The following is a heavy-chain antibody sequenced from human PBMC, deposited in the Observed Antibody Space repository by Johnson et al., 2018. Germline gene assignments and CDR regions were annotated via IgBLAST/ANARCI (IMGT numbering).Heavy chain of an antibody. CDR3: TKDYSYSYDCSGDFTAFDI. CDR1: GFTFSNAW. CDR2: IKSKTDGGTT. D-gene: IGHD3-22*01. J-gene: IGHJ3*02. V-gene: IGHV3-15*01. Sequence: EVQLVESGGGLVKPGGSLRLSCAASGFTFSNAWMSWVRQAPGKGLEWVGRIKSKTDGGTTDYAAPVKGRFTISRDDSKNTLYLKMNSLKTEDTAVDNGTKDYSYSYDCSGDFTAFDIWGQGTMVTGSS.